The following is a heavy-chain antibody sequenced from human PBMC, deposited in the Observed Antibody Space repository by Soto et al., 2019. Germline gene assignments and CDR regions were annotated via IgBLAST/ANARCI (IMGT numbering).Heavy chain of an antibody. CDR3: AKGSYGLDYYGMDV. CDR1: GFTFSSYA. Sequence: GGSLRLSCAASGFTFSSYAMSWFRQAPGKGLEWVSAISGSGGSTYYADSVKGRFTISRDNSKNTLYLQMNSLRAEDTAVYYCAKGSYGLDYYGMDVWGQGTTVTVSS. V-gene: IGHV3-23*01. CDR2: ISGSGGST. D-gene: IGHD3-16*02. J-gene: IGHJ6*02.